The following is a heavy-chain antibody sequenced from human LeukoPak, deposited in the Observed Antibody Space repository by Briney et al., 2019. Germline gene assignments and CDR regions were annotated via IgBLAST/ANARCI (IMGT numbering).Heavy chain of an antibody. D-gene: IGHD3-10*01. CDR2: IYTSGST. CDR3: TRDSGLGNDAFDV. Sequence: PSETLSFTCTVSGGSISSGSYYWSWIRQPSGKGLEWIGRIYTSGSTNYNPSLKSRVTISVDTSKNQFSLKLSSVTAADTAVYYCTRDSGLGNDAFDVWGQGTMVTVSS. J-gene: IGHJ3*01. V-gene: IGHV4-61*02. CDR1: GGSISSGSYY.